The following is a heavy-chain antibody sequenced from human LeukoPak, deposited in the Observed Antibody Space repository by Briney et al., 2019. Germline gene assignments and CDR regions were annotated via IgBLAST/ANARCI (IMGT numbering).Heavy chain of an antibody. CDR3: ARNYVVRGPYYFDY. D-gene: IGHD3-10*01. Sequence: SETLSLTCTVSGGSISSGGYYWNWIRQPAGKGLEWIGRIYTSGSTNYNPSLKSRVTISVDTSKSQFSLKLSSVTAGDTAVYYCARNYVVRGPYYFDYWGRGTLVTVSS. CDR1: GGSISSGGYY. J-gene: IGHJ4*02. V-gene: IGHV4-61*02. CDR2: IYTSGST.